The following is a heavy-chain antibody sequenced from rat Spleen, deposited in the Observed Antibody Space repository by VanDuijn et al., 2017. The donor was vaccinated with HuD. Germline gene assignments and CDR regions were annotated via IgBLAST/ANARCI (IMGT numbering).Heavy chain of an antibody. Sequence: QVQLKESGPGLVQPSQTLSLTCTVSGFSLTSYHVSWVRQPPGKGLERMGGVWGDGSTDYDLALKSRLIISRDTSKSQVFLKMNSLQTDDTAIYFCTRSGFYYSSYVPFFDYWGQGVMVTVSS. CDR3: TRSGFYYSSYVPFFDY. J-gene: IGHJ2*01. V-gene: IGHV2-1*01. CDR2: VWGDGST. CDR1: GFSLTSYH. D-gene: IGHD1-2*01.